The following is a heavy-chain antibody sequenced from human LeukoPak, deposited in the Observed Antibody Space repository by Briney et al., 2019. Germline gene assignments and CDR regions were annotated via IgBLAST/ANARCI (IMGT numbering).Heavy chain of an antibody. J-gene: IGHJ5*02. CDR2: INTYGTSS. D-gene: IGHD4-17*01. V-gene: IGHV3-74*03. CDR3: ARGSTTVTTRDWFDP. CDR1: GFTFSSYW. Sequence: VGSLRLSCAASGFTFSSYWMHWVPQVPGKGLGWVARINTYGTSSTYGDSVEGRFTISRDNAKNTLYLELNSLRDDDTAVYYCARGSTTVTTRDWFDPWGQGTQVTVSS.